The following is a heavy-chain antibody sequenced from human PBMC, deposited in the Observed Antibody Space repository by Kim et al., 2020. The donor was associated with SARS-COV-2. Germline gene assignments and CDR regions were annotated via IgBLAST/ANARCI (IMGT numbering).Heavy chain of an antibody. Sequence: GGSLRLSCAASGFTFSNAWMSWVRQAPGKGLEWVGRIKSKTDGGTTDYAAPVKGRFTISRDDSKNSLYLQMNSLKTEDTAVYYCTTDANMITFPFDYWGQGTLVTVSS. CDR1: GFTFSNAW. V-gene: IGHV3-15*01. CDR3: TTDANMITFPFDY. J-gene: IGHJ4*02. D-gene: IGHD3-16*01. CDR2: IKSKTDGGTT.